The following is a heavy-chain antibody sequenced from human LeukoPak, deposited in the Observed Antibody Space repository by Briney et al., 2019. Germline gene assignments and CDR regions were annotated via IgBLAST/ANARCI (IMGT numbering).Heavy chain of an antibody. CDR3: AKGSPGYGAATPVDY. CDR2: IRYDGSNK. Sequence: GGSLRLSCAASGFTFSSYGMHWVRQAPGKGLEWVAFIRYDGSNKYYADSVKGRFTISRDNSKNTLYLQMNSLRAEDTAVYYCAKGSPGYGAATPVDYWGQGTLVTVSS. V-gene: IGHV3-30*02. D-gene: IGHD2-15*01. CDR1: GFTFSSYG. J-gene: IGHJ4*02.